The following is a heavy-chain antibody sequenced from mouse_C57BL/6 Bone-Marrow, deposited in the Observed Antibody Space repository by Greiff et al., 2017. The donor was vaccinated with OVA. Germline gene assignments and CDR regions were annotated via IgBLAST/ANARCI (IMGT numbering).Heavy chain of an antibody. CDR1: GFTFSDYY. V-gene: IGHV5-12*01. Sequence: EVQLVESGGGLVQPGGSLKLSCAASGFTFSDYYMYWVRQTPEKRLEWVAYISNGGGSTYYPDTVKGRFTISRDNAKNTLYLQMSRLKSDDTAMYYCARHHWDEMYFYVWGTGTTVTVSS. CDR3: ARHHWDEMYFYV. CDR2: ISNGGGST. D-gene: IGHD4-1*01. J-gene: IGHJ1*03.